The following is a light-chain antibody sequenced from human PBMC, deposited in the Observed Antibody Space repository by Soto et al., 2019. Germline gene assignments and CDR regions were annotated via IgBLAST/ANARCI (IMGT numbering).Light chain of an antibody. CDR1: QSVRGNS. J-gene: IGKJ1*01. V-gene: IGKV3-20*01. CDR2: DAS. Sequence: IVLTQSPGTLSLSPGERATLSCRASQSVRGNSLAWYQQSPGLPPRLLIYDASTRATGIPDRFSGSGSGTDFTLTISSLEPEDLAVYFCQQYGTSPQTFGQGTKVEIK. CDR3: QQYGTSPQT.